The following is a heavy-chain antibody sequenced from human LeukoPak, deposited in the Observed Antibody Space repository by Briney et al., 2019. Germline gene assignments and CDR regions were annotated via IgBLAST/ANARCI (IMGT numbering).Heavy chain of an antibody. Sequence: GASVKVSCKASGYTFTSYDINWVRQATGQGHEWMGWMNPNSGNTGYAQKFQGRVTMTRNTSISTAYMELSSLRSEDTAVYYCARASPYDFWSGYYAFDIWGQGTMVTVSS. CDR1: GYTFTSYD. V-gene: IGHV1-8*01. CDR3: ARASPYDFWSGYYAFDI. J-gene: IGHJ3*02. D-gene: IGHD3-3*01. CDR2: MNPNSGNT.